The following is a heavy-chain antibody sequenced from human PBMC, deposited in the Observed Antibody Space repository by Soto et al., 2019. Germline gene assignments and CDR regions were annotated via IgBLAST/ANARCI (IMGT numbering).Heavy chain of an antibody. J-gene: IGHJ6*02. CDR2: IIPIFGTA. D-gene: IGHD4-4*01. CDR3: ARDRSVTVTALKGDYYGMDV. V-gene: IGHV1-69*13. Sequence: SVKVSCKAPGGTFSSYAISWVRQAPGQGLEWMGGIIPIFGTANYAQKFQGRVTITADESTSTAYMELSSLRSEDTAVYYCARDRSVTVTALKGDYYGMDVWGQ. CDR1: GGTFSSYA.